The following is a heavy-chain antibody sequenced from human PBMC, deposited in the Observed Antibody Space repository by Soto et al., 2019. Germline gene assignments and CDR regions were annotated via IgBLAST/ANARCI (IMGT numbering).Heavy chain of an antibody. V-gene: IGHV3-7*01. J-gene: IGHJ6*02. Sequence: EVQLVESGGGVVQPGGSRRLSCAASEFTFDKYYMTWVRQAPGKGPEWVANIKPDGSEQYYVDSVKGRFTISRDNANNSLYLQMNSLRAEDTAVYFCARGNWNYYYGFDVWGQGTTVTVSS. CDR2: IKPDGSEQ. CDR3: ARGNWNYYYGFDV. CDR1: EFTFDKYY. D-gene: IGHD1-20*01.